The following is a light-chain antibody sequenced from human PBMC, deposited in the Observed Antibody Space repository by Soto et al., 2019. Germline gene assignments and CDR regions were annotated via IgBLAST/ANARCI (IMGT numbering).Light chain of an antibody. CDR2: EVN. V-gene: IGLV2-8*01. CDR1: SSDIGGYNS. Sequence: QSALTQPPSASGSPGQSVTISCTGTSSDIGGYNSVSWYQQHPGKAPRLMIYEVNKRPSGVPDRFSGSKSGYTASLTVSGLQTEDEAFYYCSSHAGIKNVVFGGGTKLTVL. J-gene: IGLJ3*02. CDR3: SSHAGIKNVV.